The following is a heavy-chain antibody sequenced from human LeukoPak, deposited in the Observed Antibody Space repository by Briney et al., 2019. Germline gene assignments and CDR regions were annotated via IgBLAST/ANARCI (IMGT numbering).Heavy chain of an antibody. Sequence: GGSLRLSCAASGFTFSSYWMSWVRQAPGKGLEWVANISQDGSVKNYVDSVKGRFTISRDNPKNSLYLQMSSLRAEDTAVYYCLVTTRSRGFDYWGQGTLVTVSS. V-gene: IGHV3-7*01. J-gene: IGHJ4*02. CDR1: GFTFSSYW. CDR2: ISQDGSVK. D-gene: IGHD1/OR15-1a*01. CDR3: LVTTRSRGFDY.